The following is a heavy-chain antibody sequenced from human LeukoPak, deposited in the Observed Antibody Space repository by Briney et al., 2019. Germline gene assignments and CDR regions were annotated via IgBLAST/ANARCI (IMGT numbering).Heavy chain of an antibody. J-gene: IGHJ4*02. Sequence: GGSLRLSCAASGFTFSSYSMNWVRQAPGKGLEWVSSISSSSSYTYYADSVKGRFTISRDNAKNSLYLQMNSLRAEDTAVYYCARGVDYFDYWGQGTLVTVSS. CDR1: GFTFSSYS. D-gene: IGHD2-15*01. CDR3: ARGVDYFDY. CDR2: ISSSSSYT. V-gene: IGHV3-21*01.